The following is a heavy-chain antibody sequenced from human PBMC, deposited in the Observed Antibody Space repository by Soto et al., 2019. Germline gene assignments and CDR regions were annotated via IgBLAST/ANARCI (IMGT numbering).Heavy chain of an antibody. CDR2: IYTGGLT. D-gene: IGHD2-15*01. J-gene: IGHJ4*02. V-gene: IGHV3-66*01. CDR3: ARTIGGASTLFFNY. Sequence: EVQLVESGGALVQPGGSLRLSCAASGFIVSSNYMNWVRQAPGKGLEWVSVIYTGGLTSYEDSVKGRFTISRDSSKNKLYLQMNRLRPEDTAVYYGARTIGGASTLFFNYWGQGTLVSVSS. CDR1: GFIVSSNY.